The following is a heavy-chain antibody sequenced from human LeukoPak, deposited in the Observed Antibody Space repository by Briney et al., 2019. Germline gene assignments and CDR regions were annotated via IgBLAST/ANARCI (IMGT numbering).Heavy chain of an antibody. CDR2: IYHSGST. Sequence: PSETLSLTCTVSGDSISTYYWSWIRHPPGKGLEWIGYIYHSGSTYYNPSLKSRVTISVDRSKNQFSLKLSPVTAADTAVYYCARVSPTVSFDYWGQGTLVTVSS. D-gene: IGHD4-17*01. J-gene: IGHJ4*02. CDR1: GDSISTYY. V-gene: IGHV4-59*12. CDR3: ARVSPTVSFDY.